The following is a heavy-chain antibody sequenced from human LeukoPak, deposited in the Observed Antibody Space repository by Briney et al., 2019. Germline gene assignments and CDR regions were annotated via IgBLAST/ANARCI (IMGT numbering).Heavy chain of an antibody. Sequence: AATVTLSCTASGYTFTSYGISWVRQAPGQGLEWMGWISAYNGNTNYAQKLQGRVTMTTVTSTSTAYMELRSLRSDDTAVYYCARHFKAYCGGDCYSPFDYWGQGTLVTVSS. D-gene: IGHD2-21*02. CDR2: ISAYNGNT. J-gene: IGHJ4*02. CDR1: GYTFTSYG. V-gene: IGHV1-18*01. CDR3: ARHFKAYCGGDCYSPFDY.